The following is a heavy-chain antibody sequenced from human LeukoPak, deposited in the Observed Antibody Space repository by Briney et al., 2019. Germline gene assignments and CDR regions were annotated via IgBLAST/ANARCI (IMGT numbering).Heavy chain of an antibody. V-gene: IGHV3-30*02. D-gene: IGHD6-19*01. CDR3: VTSKGAGYFDY. CDR1: GFTFSSYA. Sequence: GGSLRLSCAASGFTFSSYAMSWVRQAPGKGLEWVSFIRNNGDNKYYADSVRGRFTISRDNSKNTLYLQMNTLRTDDTAVYYCVTSKGAGYFDYWGQGTLVTVSS. J-gene: IGHJ4*02. CDR2: IRNNGDNK.